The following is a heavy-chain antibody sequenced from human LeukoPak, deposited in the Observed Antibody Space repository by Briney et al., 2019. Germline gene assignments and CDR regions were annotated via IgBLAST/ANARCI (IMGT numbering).Heavy chain of an antibody. Sequence: PGRSLRLSCAASGFTFSSYAMHWVRQAPGKGLEWVAVISYDGSNKYYADSVKGRFTISRDNSKNTLYLQMNSLRAEDTAVYYCARDGDGSRGWGYYYMDVWGKGTTVTISS. D-gene: IGHD1-26*01. CDR2: ISYDGSNK. J-gene: IGHJ6*03. V-gene: IGHV3-30*04. CDR3: ARDGDGSRGWGYYYMDV. CDR1: GFTFSSYA.